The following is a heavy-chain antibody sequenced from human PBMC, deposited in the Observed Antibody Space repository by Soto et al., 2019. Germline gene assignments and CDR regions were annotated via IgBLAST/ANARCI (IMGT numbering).Heavy chain of an antibody. CDR2: ISAYNGNT. CDR1: GYTFTSYG. V-gene: IGHV1-18*01. CDR3: AVYYDFWSGYPGGFDY. J-gene: IGHJ4*02. Sequence: ASVKVSCKASGYTFTSYGISWVRQAPGQGLEWMGWISAYNGNTNYAQKLQGRVTMTTDTSTSTAYMELRSLRSDDTAVYYCAVYYDFWSGYPGGFDYWGQGTLVTVS. D-gene: IGHD3-3*01.